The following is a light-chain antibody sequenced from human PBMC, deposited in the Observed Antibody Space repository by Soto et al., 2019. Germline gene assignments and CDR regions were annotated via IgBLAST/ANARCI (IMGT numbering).Light chain of an antibody. CDR3: QSYDTSTPVV. V-gene: IGLV6-57*04. CDR2: EDR. Sequence: NFMLTQPHSVSGSPGKTVTISCTRSSGNIASSSVQWYQQRPGSPPTTIIYEDRQRPSGVPDRFSGSIDASSNSASLTISGLKTEDEADYYCQSYDTSTPVVFGGGTKSPS. CDR1: SGNIASSS. J-gene: IGLJ2*01.